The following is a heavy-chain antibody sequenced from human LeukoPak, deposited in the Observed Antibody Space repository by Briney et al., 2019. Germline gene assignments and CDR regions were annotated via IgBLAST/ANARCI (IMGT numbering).Heavy chain of an antibody. CDR2: IWYDGSNK. Sequence: GGSLRLSCAASGFTFSSYGMHWVRQAPGKGLEWVAVIWYDGSNKYYADSVKGRFTISRDNSKNTLYLQMNSLRAEDTAVYYCARDHSSYYGSGSTFDYWGQETLVTVSS. D-gene: IGHD3-10*01. J-gene: IGHJ4*02. CDR1: GFTFSSYG. V-gene: IGHV3-33*01. CDR3: ARDHSSYYGSGSTFDY.